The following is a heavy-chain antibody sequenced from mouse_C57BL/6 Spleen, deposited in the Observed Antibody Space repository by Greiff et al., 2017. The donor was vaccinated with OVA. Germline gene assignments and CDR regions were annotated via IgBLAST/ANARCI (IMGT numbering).Heavy chain of an antibody. V-gene: IGHV1-26*01. CDR1: GYTFTDYY. CDR3: ARKGGNRYYYAMDY. J-gene: IGHJ4*01. D-gene: IGHD2-1*01. CDR2: INPNNGGT. Sequence: EVQLQQSGPELVKPGASVKISCKASGYTFTDYYMNWVKQSHGKSLEWIGDINPNNGGTSYNQKFKGKATLTVDKSSSTAYMELRSLTSEDSAVYYCARKGGNRYYYAMDYWGQGTSVTVSS.